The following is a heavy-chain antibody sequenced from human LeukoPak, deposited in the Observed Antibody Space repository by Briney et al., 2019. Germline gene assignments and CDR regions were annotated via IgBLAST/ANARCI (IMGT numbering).Heavy chain of an antibody. V-gene: IGHV4-34*01. J-gene: IGHJ4*02. Sequence: PSETLSLTCAVYGGSFSGYYWSWIRQPPGKGLEWIGEINHSGSTNYNPSLKSRVTISVDTSKNQFSLKLSSVTAADTAVYYCARVGQSNSTYYFDYWGQGTLVTVSS. D-gene: IGHD4-23*01. CDR3: ARVGQSNSTYYFDY. CDR1: GGSFSGYY. CDR2: INHSGST.